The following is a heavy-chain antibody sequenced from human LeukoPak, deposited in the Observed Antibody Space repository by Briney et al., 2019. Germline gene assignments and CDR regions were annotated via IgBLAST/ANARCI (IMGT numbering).Heavy chain of an antibody. D-gene: IGHD5-24*01. J-gene: IGHJ4*02. V-gene: IGHV1-46*01. CDR1: VYRFTSYF. CDR2: IDPGSGTT. Sequence: GASVKVSCKTSVYRFTSYFMHWVRQAPGQGLEWMGIIDPGSGTTAYAQKFQGRVTMTRDTSTTMFYMEVSSLRSEDTAMYYCARVGYSYFDYWGQGTLVTVSS. CDR3: ARVGYSYFDY.